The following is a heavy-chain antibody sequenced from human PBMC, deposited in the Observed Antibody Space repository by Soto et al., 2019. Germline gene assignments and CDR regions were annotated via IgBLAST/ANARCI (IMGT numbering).Heavy chain of an antibody. Sequence: PSETLSLTCTVSGGSISSSSYYWGWIRQPPGKGLEWIGSIYYSGSTYYNPSLKSRVTISVDTSKNQFSLKLSSVTAADTAVYYCARDLRLDSWGPGTLVTVSS. CDR2: IYYSGST. CDR3: ARDLRLDS. CDR1: GGSISSSSYY. J-gene: IGHJ4*02. V-gene: IGHV4-39*02. D-gene: IGHD2-21*02.